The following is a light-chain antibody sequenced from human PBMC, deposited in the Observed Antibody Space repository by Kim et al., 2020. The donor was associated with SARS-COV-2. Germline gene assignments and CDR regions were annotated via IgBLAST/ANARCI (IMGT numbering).Light chain of an antibody. V-gene: IGLV3-19*01. CDR3: NSRDSSGNHLV. Sequence: LGQTVRITCQGDSLRSYYASWYQQKPGQAPVLVIYGKNNRPSGIPDRFSSSSSGNTASLTITGAQAEDEADYYCNSRDSSGNHLVFGGGTKLTVL. CDR2: GKN. CDR1: SLRSYY. J-gene: IGLJ2*01.